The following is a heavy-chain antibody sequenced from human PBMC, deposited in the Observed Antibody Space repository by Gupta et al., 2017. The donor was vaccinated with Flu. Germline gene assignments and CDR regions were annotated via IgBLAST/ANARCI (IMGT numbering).Heavy chain of an antibody. CDR3: ARGPDDVGNSRSGFDP. D-gene: IGHD4-4*01. CDR2: IRSSGST. CDR1: GGSISVYY. Sequence: QVQLQESGPGLVKPSETLSLTCTVSGGSISVYYWSWIRQPAGKGLEWIGRIRSSGSTYYNSSRSSRVTMSIDTSTNHCSLKLTSVTAAETAVYYCARGPDDVGNSRSGFDPWGQGTLVTVSS. V-gene: IGHV4-4*07. J-gene: IGHJ5*02.